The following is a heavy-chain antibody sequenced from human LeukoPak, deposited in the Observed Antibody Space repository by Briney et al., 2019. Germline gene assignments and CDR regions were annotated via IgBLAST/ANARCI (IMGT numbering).Heavy chain of an antibody. CDR2: ISAYNGNT. J-gene: IGHJ6*03. CDR1: GYTFTSYG. CDR3: AREVGSGWGYYYYYYYMDV. Sequence: GASVKVSCKASGYTFTSYGISWVRQAPGQGLEWMGWISAYNGNTNYAQKLQGRVTMTTDTSTSTAYMELRSLRSDDTAVYYCAREVGSGWGYYYYYYYMDVWGKGTTVTVSS. D-gene: IGHD6-19*01. V-gene: IGHV1-18*01.